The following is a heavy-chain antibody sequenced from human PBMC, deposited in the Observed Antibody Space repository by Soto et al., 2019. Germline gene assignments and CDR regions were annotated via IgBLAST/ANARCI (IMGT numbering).Heavy chain of an antibody. J-gene: IGHJ5*02. CDR3: AKDFFYSSSTKNWFDP. V-gene: IGHV3-30*18. D-gene: IGHD6-6*01. CDR1: GFTFSSYG. Sequence: QVQLVESGGGVVQPGRSLRLSCAASGFTFSSYGMHWVRQAPGKGLEWVAVISYDGSNKYYADSVKGRFTISRDNSTNKLYLQMNSLRAEDTAVYYCAKDFFYSSSTKNWFDPWGQGTLVTVSS. CDR2: ISYDGSNK.